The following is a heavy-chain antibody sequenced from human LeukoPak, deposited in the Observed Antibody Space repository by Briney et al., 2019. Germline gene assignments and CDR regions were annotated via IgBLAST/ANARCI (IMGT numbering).Heavy chain of an antibody. CDR2: IGNTET. Sequence: GGSLRLSCVASGFTFDTFAMSWVRQAPGKGLEWVSGIGNTETYYSDSVKGRFTISRDNSMSTIYLHMSNLRAEDTALYYCARDGQAFNSNWDYFEYWGQGTPVTVSS. D-gene: IGHD7-27*01. V-gene: IGHV3-23*01. J-gene: IGHJ4*02. CDR3: ARDGQAFNSNWDYFEY. CDR1: GFTFDTFA.